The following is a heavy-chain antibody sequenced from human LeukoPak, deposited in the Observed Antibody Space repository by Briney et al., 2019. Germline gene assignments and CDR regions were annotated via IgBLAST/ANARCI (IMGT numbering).Heavy chain of an antibody. Sequence: GGSLILSCAASGFTFSSYSMNWVRQAPGKGLEWVSSISSSSSYIYYADSVKGRFTISRDNAKNSLYLQMNSLRAEDTAVYYCAKVRGSYGYLDYWGQGTLVTVSS. CDR1: GFTFSSYS. J-gene: IGHJ4*02. CDR2: ISSSSSYI. V-gene: IGHV3-21*01. D-gene: IGHD5-18*01. CDR3: AKVRGSYGYLDY.